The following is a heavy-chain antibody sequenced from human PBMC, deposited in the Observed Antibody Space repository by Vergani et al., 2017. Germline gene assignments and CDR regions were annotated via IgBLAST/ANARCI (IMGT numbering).Heavy chain of an antibody. CDR3: AREDIVVVVAAFAHDAYMDV. J-gene: IGHJ6*03. CDR1: GGSISSSSYY. Sequence: QLQLQESGPGLVKPSETLSLTCTVSGGSISSSSYYWGWIRQPPGKGLEWIGSIYYSGSTYYNPSLKSRVTISVDTSKNQFSLKLSSVTAADTAVYYCAREDIVVVVAAFAHDAYMDVWGKGTTVTVSS. CDR2: IYYSGST. V-gene: IGHV4-39*02. D-gene: IGHD2-15*01.